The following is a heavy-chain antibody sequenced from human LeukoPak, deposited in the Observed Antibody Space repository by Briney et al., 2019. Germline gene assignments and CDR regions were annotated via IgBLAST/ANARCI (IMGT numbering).Heavy chain of an antibody. J-gene: IGHJ4*02. V-gene: IGHV3-30*03. Sequence: PGGSLRLSCAASGFTFSSYGMHWVRQAPGKGLEWVAVISYDGSNKYYADSVKGRFTISRDNSKNSLYLQMNSLRAEDTAVYYCARGTETDDYWGQGTLVTVSS. CDR1: GFTFSSYG. CDR2: ISYDGSNK. CDR3: ARGTETDDY.